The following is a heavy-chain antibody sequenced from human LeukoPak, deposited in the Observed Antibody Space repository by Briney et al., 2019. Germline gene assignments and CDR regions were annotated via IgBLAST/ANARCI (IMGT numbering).Heavy chain of an antibody. J-gene: IGHJ4*02. CDR3: ASRIVGTPDYFDY. Sequence: GGSLRLSCAASGFTFSTYWMSWVRQAPGKGLEWVANIQQDGNEKYYVDSVKGRFTISRDNAKNSLYLQMNSLRVEDTAVYYCASRIVGTPDYFDYWGQGTLVTVSA. V-gene: IGHV3-7*01. D-gene: IGHD1-26*01. CDR2: IQQDGNEK. CDR1: GFTFSTYW.